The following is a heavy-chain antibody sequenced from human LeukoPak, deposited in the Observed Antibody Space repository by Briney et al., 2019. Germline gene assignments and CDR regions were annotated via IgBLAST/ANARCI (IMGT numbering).Heavy chain of an antibody. CDR2: IYYSGST. V-gene: IGHV4-59*01. J-gene: IGHJ4*02. CDR1: GGSIRNYY. D-gene: IGHD3-22*01. Sequence: SETLSLTCTVSGGSIRNYYWSWIRQPPGKGLEWIGYIYYSGSTNNNPSLKSRVTISVDTSKNQFSLKLSSVTAADTAVYYCASVDSNGLDWGQGILVTVSS. CDR3: ASVDSNGLD.